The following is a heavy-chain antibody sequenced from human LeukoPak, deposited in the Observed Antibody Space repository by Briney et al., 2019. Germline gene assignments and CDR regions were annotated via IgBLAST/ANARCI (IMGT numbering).Heavy chain of an antibody. CDR3: AREEVGVTTGKWFDP. CDR2: IYTSGST. CDR1: GGSISSGSYY. V-gene: IGHV4-61*02. D-gene: IGHD1-26*01. J-gene: IGHJ5*02. Sequence: SETLSLTCTVSGGSISSGSYYWSWIRQPAGKGLEWIGRIYTSGSTNYNPSLKRRVAISVDTSKNQFSLQLTSLTAADTAVCYCAREEVGVTTGKWFDPWGQGTLVTVSS.